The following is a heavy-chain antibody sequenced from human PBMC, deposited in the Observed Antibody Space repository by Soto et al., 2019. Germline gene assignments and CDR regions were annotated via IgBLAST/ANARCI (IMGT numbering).Heavy chain of an antibody. CDR1: GGTFSSYT. J-gene: IGHJ3*02. Sequence: QVQLVQSGAEVKKPGSSVKVSCKASGGTFSSYTISWVRQAPGQGLEWMGRIIPILGIANYAQKFQGRVTITADKSTRTAYMELSSLRSEDTAVYYCARTGSVVTTDAFDIWGQGTMVTVSS. D-gene: IGHD2-21*02. V-gene: IGHV1-69*02. CDR3: ARTGSVVTTDAFDI. CDR2: IIPILGIA.